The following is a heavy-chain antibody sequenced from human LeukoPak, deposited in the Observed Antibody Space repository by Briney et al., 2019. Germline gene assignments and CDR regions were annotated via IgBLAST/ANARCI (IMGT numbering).Heavy chain of an antibody. D-gene: IGHD2-15*01. CDR1: GFTFSTHS. J-gene: IGHJ4*02. V-gene: IGHV3-21*01. CDR2: ISSAGTYI. CDR3: VRDRDCSGGSCYMDY. Sequence: GSLRLSCAASGFTFSTHSMNWVRQAPGKGLEWVSSISSAGTYIYYADSVKGRFTISRDNARNSLYLQMNSLGAEDSAVYYCVRDRDCSGGSCYMDYWGQGTLVTVSS.